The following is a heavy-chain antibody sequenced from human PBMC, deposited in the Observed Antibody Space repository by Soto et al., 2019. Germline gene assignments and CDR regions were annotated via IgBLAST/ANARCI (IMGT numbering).Heavy chain of an antibody. CDR1: GGPFSSYA. CDR2: IIPIFGTA. CDR3: ARDGYEPPYYHYGMAV. Sequence: GASVKVSCKASGGPFSSYAMSWVRQAPGQGLEWMGGIIPIFGTANYAQKFQGRVTITADESTSTAYMELSSLRSEDTAVYYCARDGYEPPYYHYGMAVWGQGTTVTVSS. V-gene: IGHV1-69*13. J-gene: IGHJ6*02. D-gene: IGHD5-12*01.